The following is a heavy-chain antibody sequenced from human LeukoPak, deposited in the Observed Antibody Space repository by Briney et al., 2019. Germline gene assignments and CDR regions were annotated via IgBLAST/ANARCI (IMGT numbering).Heavy chain of an antibody. CDR2: ISWNSGSI. J-gene: IGHJ5*02. Sequence: GGSLRLSCAASGFTFDDYAMHWVRQAPGKGLEWVSGISWNSGSIGYADSVKGRFTISRDNAKNSLYLQMDSLRAEDTALYYCAAARSPVVPAAISWFDPWGQGTLVTVSS. CDR1: GFTFDDYA. D-gene: IGHD2-2*01. CDR3: AAARSPVVPAAISWFDP. V-gene: IGHV3-9*01.